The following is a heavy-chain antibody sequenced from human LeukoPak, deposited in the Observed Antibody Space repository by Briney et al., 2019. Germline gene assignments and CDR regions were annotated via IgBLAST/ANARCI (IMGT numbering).Heavy chain of an antibody. CDR2: ISTTSDSA. CDR3: AKLPGGYYGSQNYRDY. CDR1: GFTFSSNV. V-gene: IGHV3-23*01. Sequence: GGSLRLSCAASGFTFSSNVMSWVRQAPGKGLEWVSAISTTSDSAYYADSVKGRFTISRDNSKNSLYLQMNSLRAEDTAIYYCAKLPGGYYGSQNYRDYWGQGTLVTVSS. D-gene: IGHD3-10*01. J-gene: IGHJ4*02.